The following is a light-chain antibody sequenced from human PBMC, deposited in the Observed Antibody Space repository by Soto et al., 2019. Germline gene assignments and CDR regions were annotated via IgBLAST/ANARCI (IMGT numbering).Light chain of an antibody. J-gene: IGKJ1*01. V-gene: IGKV1-33*01. CDR2: DAS. CDR1: QGISDY. CDR3: QQYENLPRT. Sequence: DSQMTQAPSSLSASVGDRVTISCQASQGISDYLNWYQQKPGKAPKLLIYDASHLLTGVPSRFSGSGSGTDFTLTIRSLQPEDIATYYCQQYENLPRTFGQGTKVDIK.